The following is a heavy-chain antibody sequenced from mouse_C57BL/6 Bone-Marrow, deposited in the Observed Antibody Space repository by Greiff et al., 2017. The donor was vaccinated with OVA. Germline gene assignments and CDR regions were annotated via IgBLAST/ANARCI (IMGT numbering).Heavy chain of an antibody. CDR1: GYTFTDYY. D-gene: IGHD2-1*01. CDR2: INPYNGGT. V-gene: IGHV1-19*01. CDR3: ARSNYYGKGGYFDV. Sequence: EVKLQESGPVLVKPGASVKMSCKASGYTFTDYYMNWVKQSHGKSLEWIGVINPYNGGTRYNKKFKGKATLTVDKSSSTAYMELNSLTSEDSAVYYSARSNYYGKGGYFDVWGTGTTVTVSS. J-gene: IGHJ1*03.